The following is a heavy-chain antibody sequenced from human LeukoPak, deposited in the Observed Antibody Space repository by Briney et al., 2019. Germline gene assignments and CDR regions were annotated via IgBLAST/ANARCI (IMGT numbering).Heavy chain of an antibody. J-gene: IGHJ6*03. CDR3: ARGQLLLEGYFYYMDV. Sequence: GRSLRLSCAASGFTFSGYPMHWVRQAPGKGLEWVAVVSDDGNKKFDADFVKGRFTISRDNSKNTLYLQMNSLGGEDTAVYYCARGQLLLEGYFYYMDVWGEGTTVAVSS. V-gene: IGHV3-30-3*01. CDR1: GFTFSGYP. D-gene: IGHD2-2*01. CDR2: VSDDGNKK.